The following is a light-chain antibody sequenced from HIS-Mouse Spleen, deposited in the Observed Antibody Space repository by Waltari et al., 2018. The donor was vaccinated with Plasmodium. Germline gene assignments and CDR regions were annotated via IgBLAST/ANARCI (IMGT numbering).Light chain of an antibody. J-gene: IGLJ2*01. CDR2: EVS. CDR3: SSYAGSNNLV. Sequence: QSALTQPPSASGSPRQSVTLSCTGTSSNGAGYNYLPWYQQPPGKAPKLMIYEVSKRPSGVPDRFSGSKSGNTASLTVSGLQAEDEADYYCSSYAGSNNLVFGGGTKLTVL. CDR1: SSNGAGYNY. V-gene: IGLV2-8*01.